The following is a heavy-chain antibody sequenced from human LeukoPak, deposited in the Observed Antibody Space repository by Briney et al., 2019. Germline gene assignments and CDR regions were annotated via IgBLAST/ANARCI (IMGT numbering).Heavy chain of an antibody. D-gene: IGHD2-15*01. CDR1: GFTFSSYG. CDR3: AKRAAYHFDY. Sequence: GGSLRLSCAASGFTFSSYGMHWVRQAPGQGLEWVSGISSSGGTTYYADSVKGRFTISRDNSKNTLSLQMNSLSAEDTAVFYCAKRAAYHFDYWGQGTLVTVSS. J-gene: IGHJ4*02. CDR2: ISSSGGTT. V-gene: IGHV3-23*01.